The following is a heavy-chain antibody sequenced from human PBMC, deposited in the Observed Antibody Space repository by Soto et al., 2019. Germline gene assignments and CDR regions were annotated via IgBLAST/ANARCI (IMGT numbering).Heavy chain of an antibody. D-gene: IGHD1-26*01. CDR2: IYSDGST. V-gene: IGHV3-66*01. CDR3: VRRWG. CDR1: EFTVSNNY. J-gene: IGHJ3*01. Sequence: EVQLVESGGGLVQPGGSLRLSCAASEFTVSNNYMSWVRQAPGKGLEWVSLIYSDGSTDYADSVKGRFTISRDNSKNTLYLPMHSLRVEDTAMYYCVRRWGWGQGTLVTVSS.